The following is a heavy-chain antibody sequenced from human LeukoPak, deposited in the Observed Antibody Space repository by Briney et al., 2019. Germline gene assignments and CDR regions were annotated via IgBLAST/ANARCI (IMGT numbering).Heavy chain of an antibody. Sequence: GSPKPSCATSGFTFSTFGMHWVRQAPGKGLEWVAFIRYNGNDQYYAESVKGRFTISRDNSKNSLYLQMTSLVTEDTAVYYCAKDVMHYGSGRPYYMDVWGKGTTVIISS. D-gene: IGHD3-10*01. J-gene: IGHJ6*03. V-gene: IGHV3-30*02. CDR1: GFTFSTFG. CDR2: IRYNGNDQ. CDR3: AKDVMHYGSGRPYYMDV.